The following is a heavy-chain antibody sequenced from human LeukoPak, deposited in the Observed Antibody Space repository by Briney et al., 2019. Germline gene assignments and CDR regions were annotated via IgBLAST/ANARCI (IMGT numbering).Heavy chain of an antibody. V-gene: IGHV1-2*02. CDR1: GYTFTGYY. D-gene: IGHD5-12*01. CDR3: ARDDIVATFGVDV. Sequence: ASVKVSCKASGYTFTGYYMHWVRQAPGQGLEWMGWINPNSGGTNYAQKFQGRVTITRDTSISTAYMELSRLRSDDTAVYYCARDDIVATFGVDVWGKGTTVTVSS. J-gene: IGHJ6*04. CDR2: INPNSGGT.